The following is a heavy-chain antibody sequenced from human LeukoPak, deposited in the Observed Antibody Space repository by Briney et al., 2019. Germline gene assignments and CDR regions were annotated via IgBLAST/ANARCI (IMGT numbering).Heavy chain of an antibody. CDR1: GVSINSCCYY. Sequence: PSETLSLTCDVSGVSINSCCYYWTWIRQPPGKGLEWIGYKYYSGSTRYNSSLRSRLTISLDSSKNQFSLRLPSVTAADTAVYYCARGRSYGFDFDSWGPGTLVIVSS. CDR2: KYYSGST. D-gene: IGHD5-18*01. CDR3: ARGRSYGFDFDS. V-gene: IGHV4-61*01. J-gene: IGHJ4*02.